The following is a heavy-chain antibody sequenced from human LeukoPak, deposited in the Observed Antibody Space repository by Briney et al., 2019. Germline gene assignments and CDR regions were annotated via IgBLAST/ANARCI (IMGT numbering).Heavy chain of an antibody. CDR2: IYHSGST. D-gene: IGHD4/OR15-4a*01. CDR3: VRVPFAFYGMEV. V-gene: IGHV4-4*02. Sequence: SETLSLTCAVSSDSIRSNNWWSWVRQPPGKGLEWIGEIYHSGSTNYNPSLKSRVTISADTSKNQLSLKLSSVTAADTAVYYCVRVPFAFYGMEVWGKGTMVSVSS. J-gene: IGHJ6*04. CDR1: SDSIRSNNW.